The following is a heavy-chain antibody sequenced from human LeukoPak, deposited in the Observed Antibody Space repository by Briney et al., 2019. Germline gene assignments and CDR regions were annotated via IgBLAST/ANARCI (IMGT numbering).Heavy chain of an antibody. CDR1: GGSISSYY. D-gene: IGHD6-13*01. J-gene: IGHJ6*02. V-gene: IGHV4-59*01. CDR2: IYYSGST. CDR3: ARVGGSSWSGYYYYGMDV. Sequence: SETLSLTCTVSGGSISSYYWSWIRQPPGKGLEWIGYIYYSGSTNYNPSLKSRVTISVDTSKNQFPLKLSSVTAADTAVYYCARVGGSSWSGYYYYGMDVWGQGTTVTISS.